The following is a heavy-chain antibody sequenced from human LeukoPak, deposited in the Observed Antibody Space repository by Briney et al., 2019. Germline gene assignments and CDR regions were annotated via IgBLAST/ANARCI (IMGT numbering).Heavy chain of an antibody. CDR1: GGSFSGYY. D-gene: IGHD2/OR15-2a*01. Sequence: PSETLSLTCAVSGGSFSGYYWSWIRQPPGKGLEWIGAINHSGSTNYNPSLKSRVTISVDTSKNQFSLKLSSVTAADTAVYYCARSAGFYIPNYFDYWGQGTLVTVSS. CDR3: ARSAGFYIPNYFDY. V-gene: IGHV4-34*01. CDR2: INHSGST. J-gene: IGHJ4*02.